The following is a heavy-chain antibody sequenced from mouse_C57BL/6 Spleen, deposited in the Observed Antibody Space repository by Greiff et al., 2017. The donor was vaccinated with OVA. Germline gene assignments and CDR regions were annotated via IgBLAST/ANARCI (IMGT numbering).Heavy chain of an antibody. CDR2: IHPNSGST. J-gene: IGHJ1*03. CDR1: GYTFTSYW. Sequence: VQLQQSGAELVKPGASVKLSCKASGYTFTSYWMHWVKQRPGQGLEWIGMIHPNSGSTNYNEKFKSKATLTVDKSSSTAYMQLSSLTSEDSAVYYCASLITTVVGYWYFDVWGTGTTVTVSS. CDR3: ASLITTVVGYWYFDV. V-gene: IGHV1-64*01. D-gene: IGHD1-1*01.